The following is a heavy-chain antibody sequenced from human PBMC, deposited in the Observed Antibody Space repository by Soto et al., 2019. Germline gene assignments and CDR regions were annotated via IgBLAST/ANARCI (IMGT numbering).Heavy chain of an antibody. CDR1: GYSFVSYC. J-gene: IGHJ4*02. V-gene: IGHV5-51*01. CDR2: IYPGDSDT. Sequence: PGASLKISCKGSGYSFVSYCIAGVRQMPGKGLEWMGSIYPGDSDTTYSPSIQGQVTISADKSSTTVYLQWNTLKASDTAMYYCAKTDGYEVEYWGQGTQVTVSS. CDR3: AKTDGYEVEY. D-gene: IGHD5-18*01.